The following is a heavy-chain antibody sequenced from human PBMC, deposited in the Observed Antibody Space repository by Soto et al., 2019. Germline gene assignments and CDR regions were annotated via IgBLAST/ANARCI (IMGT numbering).Heavy chain of an antibody. Sequence: QVQLVQSGAEVKKPGSSVKVSCKASGGTFSSYAISWVRQAPGQGLEWMGGIIPIFGTANYAQKFQSRVTITADESTSTAYMELSSLRSEDTAVYYCARGIDYYDSSGYSSSYYYYGMDVWGQGTTVTVSS. CDR1: GGTFSSYA. J-gene: IGHJ6*02. CDR2: IIPIFGTA. CDR3: ARGIDYYDSSGYSSSYYYYGMDV. D-gene: IGHD3-22*01. V-gene: IGHV1-69*01.